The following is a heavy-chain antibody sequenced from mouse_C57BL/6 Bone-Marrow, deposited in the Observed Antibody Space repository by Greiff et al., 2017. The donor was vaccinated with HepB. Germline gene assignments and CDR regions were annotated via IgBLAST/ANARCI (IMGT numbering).Heavy chain of an antibody. D-gene: IGHD1-1*01. V-gene: IGHV6-3*01. J-gene: IGHJ2*01. CDR2: IRLKSDNYAT. CDR1: GFTFSNYW. Sequence: EVQLQESGGGLVQPGGSMKLSCVASGFTFSNYWMNWVRQSPEKGLEWVAQIRLKSDNYATHYAESVKGRFTISRDDSKSSVYLQMNNLRAEDTGIYYCTGPSITFWGQGTTLTVSS. CDR3: TGPSITF.